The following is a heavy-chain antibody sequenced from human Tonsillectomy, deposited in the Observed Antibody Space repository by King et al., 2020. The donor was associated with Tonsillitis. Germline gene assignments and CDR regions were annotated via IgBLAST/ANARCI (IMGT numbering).Heavy chain of an antibody. CDR2: SSVYNGNI. Sequence: QLVQSGAEVKKPGASVKVSCKASGYTLSNYGTSWVRQAPGQGLEWMGWSSVYNGNIKYAQKLQGRVTMTTDTSTSTAYMELRSLRSDDTAVYYCAKAPSRPVYHYYSMDVWGQGTTVTVSS. CDR3: AKAPSRPVYHYYSMDV. J-gene: IGHJ6*01. D-gene: IGHD1-1*01. V-gene: IGHV1-18*04. CDR1: GYTLSNYG.